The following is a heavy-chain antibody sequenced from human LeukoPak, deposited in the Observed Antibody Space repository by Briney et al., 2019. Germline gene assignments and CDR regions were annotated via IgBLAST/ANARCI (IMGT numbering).Heavy chain of an antibody. Sequence: GGSLRLSCVASGFTFSSFWMSWVRQAPGKGLEWVAKIIQDGSEKYYVDSVKGRFTISRDNAKNSLYLQMNSLRAEDTALYYCARDPGGDSSGYTWGQGTLVTVSS. CDR1: GFTFSSFW. CDR2: IIQDGSEK. V-gene: IGHV3-7*05. D-gene: IGHD3-22*01. J-gene: IGHJ5*02. CDR3: ARDPGGDSSGYT.